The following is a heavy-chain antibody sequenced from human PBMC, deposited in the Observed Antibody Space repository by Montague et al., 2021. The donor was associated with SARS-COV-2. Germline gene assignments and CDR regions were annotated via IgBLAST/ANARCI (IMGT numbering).Heavy chain of an antibody. Sequence: SLRLSCAASGFTFGSYGMHWVRQAPGKGLEWVAVIWYDGSNKYYADSVKGRFTISRDNSKNTLYLQMNSLRAEDTAVYYCAKDLDGDYDKYYYYYGMDVWGQGTTVTVSS. CDR1: GFTFGSYG. CDR3: AKDLDGDYDKYYYYYGMDV. V-gene: IGHV3-33*06. J-gene: IGHJ6*02. CDR2: IWYDGSNK. D-gene: IGHD4-17*01.